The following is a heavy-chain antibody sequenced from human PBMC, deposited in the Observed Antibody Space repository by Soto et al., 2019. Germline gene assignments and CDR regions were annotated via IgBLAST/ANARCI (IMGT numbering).Heavy chain of an antibody. D-gene: IGHD4-4*01. J-gene: IGHJ4*02. CDR1: GGTFSSYP. Sequence: QVQLVQSGAEVKKPGSSVKVSCKASGGTFSSYPISWVRQAPGQGLEWMGRIIPILGIANYAQKFQGRVTITADKSTSTAYMELSSLRSADTAVYYCARGRHDYSNYGSFDYWGQGTLVTVSS. CDR2: IIPILGIA. CDR3: ARGRHDYSNYGSFDY. V-gene: IGHV1-69*02.